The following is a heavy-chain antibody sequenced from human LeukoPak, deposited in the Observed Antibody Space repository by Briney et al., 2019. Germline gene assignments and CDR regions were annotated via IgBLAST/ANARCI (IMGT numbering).Heavy chain of an antibody. D-gene: IGHD3-22*01. V-gene: IGHV3-23*01. CDR2: ISGSGGST. Sequence: GGSLRLSCAASGFTFSSYAMSWVRQAPGKGLEWVSAISGSGGSTYYADSVKGRFTISRDNSKNTLYLQMNSLRAEDTAVYYCAKDRHYYDSSGYHSPDAFDIWGQGTMVTVSS. CDR1: GFTFSSYA. CDR3: AKDRHYYDSSGYHSPDAFDI. J-gene: IGHJ3*02.